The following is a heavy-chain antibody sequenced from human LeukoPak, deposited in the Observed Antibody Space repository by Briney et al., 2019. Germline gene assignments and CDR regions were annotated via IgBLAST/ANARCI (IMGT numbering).Heavy chain of an antibody. CDR2: IGYDGNNK. V-gene: IGHV3-30*02. CDR1: GFTFSSCA. CDR3: VKDFWLDYGDW. D-gene: IGHD4-17*01. J-gene: IGHJ4*02. Sequence: PGGSLTLSXAASGFTFSSCAMHWVRQAPGKGLEWVAYIGYDGNNKYYADSVKGRFTISRDNSKNTLYLQMNSLTTEDTAVYYCVKDFWLDYGDWGGQGTLVTVSS.